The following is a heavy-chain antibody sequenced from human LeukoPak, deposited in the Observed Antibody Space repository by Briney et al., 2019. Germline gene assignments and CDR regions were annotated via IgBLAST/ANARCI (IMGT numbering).Heavy chain of an antibody. D-gene: IGHD3-10*02. Sequence: PSETLSLTCTVSGDSINSGNFHWTWIRQPPGTGLEWLGSVYDSWNNYYNPSLESRITMSVDTSKNQYSLELSSVIAADTAVYYCASYFVGNGGRGYWGQGALVTVSS. CDR3: ASYFVGNGGRGY. CDR1: GDSINSGNFH. V-gene: IGHV4-30-4*01. CDR2: VYDSWNN. J-gene: IGHJ4*02.